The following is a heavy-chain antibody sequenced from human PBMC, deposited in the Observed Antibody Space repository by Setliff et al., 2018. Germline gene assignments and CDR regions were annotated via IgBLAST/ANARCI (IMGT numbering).Heavy chain of an antibody. D-gene: IGHD3-22*01. J-gene: IGHJ4*02. V-gene: IGHV4-39*02. CDR2: IYYSGST. Sequence: KTSETLSLTCTVSGGSISSSSYYWGWIRQPPGKGLEWIGSIYYSGSTYYNPSLKSRVTISVDTSKNQFSLKLSSVTAADTAVYYCARDARGIYDSSGYYNYWGQGTLVTVSS. CDR1: GGSISSSSYY. CDR3: ARDARGIYDSSGYYNY.